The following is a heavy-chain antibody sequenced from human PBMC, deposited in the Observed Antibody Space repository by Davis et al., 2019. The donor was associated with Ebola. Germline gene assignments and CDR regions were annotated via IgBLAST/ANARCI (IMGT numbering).Heavy chain of an antibody. V-gene: IGHV1-69*06. CDR3: ARTRGGWPYYYYGMDV. CDR1: GYTFTSYG. D-gene: IGHD6-19*01. Sequence: SVKVSCKASGYTFTSYGISWVRQAPGQGLEWMGGIIPIFGTANYAQKFQGRVTITADNSTSTAYLELSSLRSEDTAVYYCARTRGGWPYYYYGMDVWGQGTTVTVSS. CDR2: IIPIFGTA. J-gene: IGHJ6*02.